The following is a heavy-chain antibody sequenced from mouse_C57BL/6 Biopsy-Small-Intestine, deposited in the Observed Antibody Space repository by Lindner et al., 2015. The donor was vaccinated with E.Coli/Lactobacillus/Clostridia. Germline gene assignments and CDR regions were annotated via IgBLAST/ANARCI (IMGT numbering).Heavy chain of an antibody. CDR3: ATGMGDFGLVIPDLDY. J-gene: IGHJ4*01. D-gene: IGHD4-1*01. V-gene: IGHV14-2*01. Sequence: SVKVSCKVSVKHTRFLSMHWVRQTPGRGLEWMGGFDPEARETIYAQKFQGRITMTEDTSTHTAYMELSSLRSEDTAVYYCATGMGDFGLVIPDLDYWGQGTLVTVSS. CDR1: VKHTRFLS. CDR2: FDPEARET.